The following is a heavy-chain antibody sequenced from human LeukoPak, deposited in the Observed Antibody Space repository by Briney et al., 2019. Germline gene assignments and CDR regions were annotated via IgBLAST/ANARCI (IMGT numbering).Heavy chain of an antibody. J-gene: IGHJ4*02. V-gene: IGHV4-61*02. CDR1: GGSISSGSYY. D-gene: IGHD3-22*01. CDR3: ARGTPQFSTYYYDSSGYYYGY. Sequence: PSQTLSLTCTVSGGSISSGSYYWNWIRQPAGKGLEWVGRIYSSGSTNYNPSLKSRVTISVDTSKNQFSLKLSSVTAADTAVYYCARGTPQFSTYYYDSSGYYYGYWGQGTLVTVSS. CDR2: IYSSGST.